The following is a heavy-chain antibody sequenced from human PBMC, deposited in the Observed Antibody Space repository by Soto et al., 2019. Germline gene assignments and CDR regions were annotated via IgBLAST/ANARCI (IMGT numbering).Heavy chain of an antibody. CDR2: VYYSGST. J-gene: IGHJ5*02. D-gene: IGHD1-1*01. CDR3: ARHKSQLERLVYHDWFDP. CDR1: GGSISSSC. Sequence: SETLSLTCTVSGGSISSSCWSWIRQPPGKGLEWIGYVYYSGSTNYNPSLKSRVTISIDTSKNQFSLKLSSVTAADTAVYYCARHKSQLERLVYHDWFDPWGQGTLVTSPQ. V-gene: IGHV4-59*08.